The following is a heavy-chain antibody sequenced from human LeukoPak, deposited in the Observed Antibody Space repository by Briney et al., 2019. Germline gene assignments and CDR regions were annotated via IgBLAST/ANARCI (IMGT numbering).Heavy chain of an antibody. Sequence: GASVKVSCKASGYTFTDYYMHWVRQAPGQGLEWMGWINPNSGGTNFAQKFQGRVAMTRDTSISTAYMELSRLRSDDTAVYYCARDSYYYDSSGYSEGNFDYWGQGTLVTVSS. CDR1: GYTFTDYY. CDR2: INPNSGGT. CDR3: ARDSYYYDSSGYSEGNFDY. D-gene: IGHD3-22*01. V-gene: IGHV1-2*02. J-gene: IGHJ4*02.